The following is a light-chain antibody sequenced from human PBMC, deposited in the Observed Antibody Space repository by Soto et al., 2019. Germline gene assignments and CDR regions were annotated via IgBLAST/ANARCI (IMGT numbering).Light chain of an antibody. CDR1: QSISEY. Sequence: DIQMTQSPSSLSASVGDTVTFTCRASQSISEYLNWYQQKPGKAPRLLIYAASNLDNGVPSRFSGSRSGTTFTLTNSSLQPEDFATYYCQQSYSFPRTFGQGTKVDSK. J-gene: IGKJ1*01. V-gene: IGKV1-39*01. CDR3: QQSYSFPRT. CDR2: AAS.